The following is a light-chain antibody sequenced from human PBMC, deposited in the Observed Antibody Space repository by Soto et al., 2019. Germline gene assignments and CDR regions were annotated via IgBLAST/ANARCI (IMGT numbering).Light chain of an antibody. CDR1: SSDVGGYNY. J-gene: IGLJ2*01. V-gene: IGLV2-14*03. CDR3: SSYTTTSAVA. Sequence: QSALTQPASVSGSPGQWITISCTGTSSDVGGYNYVSWYQQHPGKAPKLMIYDVTNRPSWVSYRFSGSKSGNTASLTISGLQAEDEADYYCSSYTTTSAVAVGGGTKLTVL. CDR2: DVT.